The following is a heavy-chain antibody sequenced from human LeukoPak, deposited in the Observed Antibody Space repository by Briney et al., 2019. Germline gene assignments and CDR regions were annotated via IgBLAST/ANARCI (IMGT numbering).Heavy chain of an antibody. CDR2: ISYDGSNK. J-gene: IGHJ4*02. CDR3: AKSRGDY. Sequence: GGSLRLSCAASGFTFSSYAMSWVRQAPGKGLEWVAVISYDGSNKYYADSVKGRSTISRDNSKNTLYLQMNSLRAEDTAVYYCAKSRGDYWGQGTLVTVSS. V-gene: IGHV3-30*18. CDR1: GFTFSSYA.